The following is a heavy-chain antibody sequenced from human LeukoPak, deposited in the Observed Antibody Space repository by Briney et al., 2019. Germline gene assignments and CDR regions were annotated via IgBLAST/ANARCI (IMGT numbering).Heavy chain of an antibody. CDR1: SGSISSGSYF. Sequence: PSQTLSLTCTVSSGSISSGSYFWSWIRQPAGKGLEWIGRIYNSDTTNYNPSLKSRVTISVDTSKNQFSLKLSSVTAADTAVYYCARLGANSSSRGIDSWGQGTLVTVSS. V-gene: IGHV4-61*02. CDR3: ARLGANSSSRGIDS. J-gene: IGHJ4*02. CDR2: IYNSDTT. D-gene: IGHD6-6*01.